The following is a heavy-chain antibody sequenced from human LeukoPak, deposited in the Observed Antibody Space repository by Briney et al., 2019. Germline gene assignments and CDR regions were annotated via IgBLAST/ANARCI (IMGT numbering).Heavy chain of an antibody. Sequence: GGSLRLSCAASGFTFSRYWMSWVRQAPGKGLEWVANIKQDGSEKYYVDSVKGRFTISRDNSKNTLYLQMNSLRADDTAVYYCAKSPLRTRILLDYWGQGTLVTVSS. CDR2: IKQDGSEK. J-gene: IGHJ4*02. CDR3: AKSPLRTRILLDY. D-gene: IGHD3-3*01. V-gene: IGHV3-7*03. CDR1: GFTFSRYW.